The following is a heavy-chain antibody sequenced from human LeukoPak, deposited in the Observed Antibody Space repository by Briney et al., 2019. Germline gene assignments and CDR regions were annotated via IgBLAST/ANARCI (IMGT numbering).Heavy chain of an antibody. D-gene: IGHD3-10*01. Sequence: SETLSLTCAVYGGSFSGYYWSWIRQPPGKGLEWVGEINHSGSTNYNPSLKSRVTISVDTSRNQFSLKLSSVTAADTAVYYCARNRPQITMVRGVIFPSYGMDVWGQGTTVTVSS. CDR1: GGSFSGYY. V-gene: IGHV4-34*01. J-gene: IGHJ6*02. CDR3: ARNRPQITMVRGVIFPSYGMDV. CDR2: INHSGST.